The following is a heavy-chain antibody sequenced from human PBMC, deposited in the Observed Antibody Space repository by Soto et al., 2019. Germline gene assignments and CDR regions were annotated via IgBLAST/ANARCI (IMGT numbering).Heavy chain of an antibody. CDR2: INPSDGST. CDR3: ATDRNYDFWSGPLGGAFDI. Sequence: ASVKVSCKASGYTFTSYYMHWVRQAPGQGLEWMGIINPSDGSTSYAQKFQGRVTMTTDTSTDTAYMELSSLRSEDTAVYYCATDRNYDFWSGPLGGAFDIWGQGTMVTVSS. CDR1: GYTFTSYY. J-gene: IGHJ3*02. V-gene: IGHV1-46*01. D-gene: IGHD3-3*01.